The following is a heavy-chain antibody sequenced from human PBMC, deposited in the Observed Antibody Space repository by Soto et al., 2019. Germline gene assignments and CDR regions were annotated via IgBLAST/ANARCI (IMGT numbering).Heavy chain of an antibody. J-gene: IGHJ5*02. Sequence: SETLSLTCAVSGGSISSDNWWSWVRQPPGKGLEWIGEIYHSGSTKYSPSLKSRVTISVDKSRNQLALKLSSVTAADTAVYYCAKMGPGSFDPWGQGTLVTVSS. CDR1: GGSISSDNW. CDR2: IYHSGST. D-gene: IGHD3-10*01. V-gene: IGHV4-4*02. CDR3: AKMGPGSFDP.